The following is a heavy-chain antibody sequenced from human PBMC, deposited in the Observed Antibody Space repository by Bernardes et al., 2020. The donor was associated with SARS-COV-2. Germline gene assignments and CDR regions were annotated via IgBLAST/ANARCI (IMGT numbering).Heavy chain of an antibody. D-gene: IGHD2-15*01. J-gene: IGHJ4*02. CDR3: ASLGYCGDDNCYSTS. V-gene: IGHV4-4*02. CDR1: GGSISRRNW. CDR2: IYETGTT. Sequence: TLSLTCAVSGGSISRRNWWSWVRQPPTKGLEWIGEIYETGTTNYNPSLKSRVTLSVDKSNNQFSLRLSSVTAADTAVYYCASLGYCGDDNCYSTSWGPGTLVTVSS.